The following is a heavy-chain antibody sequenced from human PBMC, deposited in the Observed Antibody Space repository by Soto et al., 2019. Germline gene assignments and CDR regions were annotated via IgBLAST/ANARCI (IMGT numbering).Heavy chain of an antibody. J-gene: IGHJ4*02. Sequence: GGFLRLSCAAAGCTFSSHGMSWVRQAPGKGLEWVSAISGSGGSTYYADSVKGRFTISRDNSKNTLYLQMNSLRAEDTAVYYCAKEAPGHYDSRNVIDYWGQGTLVTVSS. CDR3: AKEAPGHYDSRNVIDY. CDR1: GCTFSSHG. D-gene: IGHD3-22*01. CDR2: ISGSGGST. V-gene: IGHV3-23*01.